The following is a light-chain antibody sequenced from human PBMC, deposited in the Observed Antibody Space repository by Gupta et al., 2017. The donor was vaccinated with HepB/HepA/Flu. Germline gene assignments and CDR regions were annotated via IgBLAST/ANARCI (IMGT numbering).Light chain of an antibody. V-gene: IGLV3-1*01. Sequence: SYEVTQTPSVSVSPGQTASITCSGDKLGSKYVSWYQQKPGQSPVLVIYQDKKRPSGIPERFSGSNFVNTATLTISGTQPGDEADYYCQAWESNTGIFGAGTKVTVL. J-gene: IGLJ1*01. CDR3: QAWESNTGI. CDR1: KLGSKY. CDR2: QDK.